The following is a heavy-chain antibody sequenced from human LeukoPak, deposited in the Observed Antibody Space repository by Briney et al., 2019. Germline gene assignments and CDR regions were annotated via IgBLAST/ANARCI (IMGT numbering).Heavy chain of an antibody. CDR1: GGSISSSNYS. D-gene: IGHD5-18*01. V-gene: IGHV4-39*01. Sequence: SETLSLTCTVSGGSISSSNYSWGWIRQPPGKGLEWIGNIYYSGNSYYKPSLKSRVTISVDTSKNQFSLKLSSVTAADTAVYYCARLWSYGYFDYWGQGTLVTVSS. CDR3: ARLWSYGYFDY. J-gene: IGHJ4*02. CDR2: IYYSGNS.